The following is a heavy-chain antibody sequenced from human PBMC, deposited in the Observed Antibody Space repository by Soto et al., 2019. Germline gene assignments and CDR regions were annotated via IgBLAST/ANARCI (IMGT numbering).Heavy chain of an antibody. CDR3: ARDRIAVAVNNWFDP. D-gene: IGHD6-19*01. CDR1: GYPFTGYY. J-gene: IGHJ5*02. Sequence: ASVKVSCKASGYPFTGYYMHWVRQAPGQGLEWMGGIIPIFGTANYAQKFQGRVTITADESTSTAYMELSSLRSEDTAVYYCARDRIAVAVNNWFDPWGQGTLVTVSS. CDR2: IIPIFGTA. V-gene: IGHV1-69*13.